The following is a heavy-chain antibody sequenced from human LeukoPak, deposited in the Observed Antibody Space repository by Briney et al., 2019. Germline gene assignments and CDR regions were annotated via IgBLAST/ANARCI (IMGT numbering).Heavy chain of an antibody. CDR2: TYYRSKWYN. D-gene: IGHD6-13*01. Sequence: SQTLSLTCAISGDSVSSNSAAWNWIRQSPSRGLEWLGRTYYRSKWYNDYAVSVKSRIIINPDTSKNQFSLQLNSVTPEDTAGYYCARVKYSSSFPGQFDYWGQGTLVTVSS. J-gene: IGHJ4*02. CDR3: ARVKYSSSFPGQFDY. CDR1: GDSVSSNSAA. V-gene: IGHV6-1*01.